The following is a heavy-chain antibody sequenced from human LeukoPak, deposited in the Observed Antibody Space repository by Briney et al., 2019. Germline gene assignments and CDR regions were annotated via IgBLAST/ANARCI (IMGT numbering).Heavy chain of an antibody. CDR3: AKRREGVAASFDY. D-gene: IGHD6-19*01. CDR2: LTGSGDST. CDR1: GLTFSSYA. J-gene: IGHJ4*02. V-gene: IGHV3-23*01. Sequence: GGSLRLSCAASGLTFSSYAMSWVRQAPGEGLEWVSGLTGSGDSTYHADSVKGRFTISRDNSKNTVYLQMNSLRVEDTAVYYCAKRREGVAASFDYWGQGTLVTVSS.